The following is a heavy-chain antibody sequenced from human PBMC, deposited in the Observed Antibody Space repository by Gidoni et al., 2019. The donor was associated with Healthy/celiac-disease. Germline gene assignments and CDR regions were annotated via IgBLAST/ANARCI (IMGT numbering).Heavy chain of an antibody. J-gene: IGHJ6*02. V-gene: IGHV1-3*01. CDR1: GYTFTSYA. CDR2: INAGNGNT. D-gene: IGHD3-3*01. CDR3: ASSYYDFWSGYRPYYYYGMDV. Sequence: QVQLVQSGAEVKKPGASVKGSCKASGYTFTSYAMPWVRQAPGKRFEWMGWINAGNGNTKYSQKFQGRVTITRDTSASTAYMELSSLRSEDTAVYYCASSYYDFWSGYRPYYYYGMDVWGQGTTVTVSS.